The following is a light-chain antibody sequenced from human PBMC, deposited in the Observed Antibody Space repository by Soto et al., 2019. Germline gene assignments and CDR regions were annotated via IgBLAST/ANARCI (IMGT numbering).Light chain of an antibody. J-gene: IGKJ3*01. CDR1: QSVPSTY. V-gene: IGKV3-20*01. CDR3: QQYCSHPQFT. Sequence: EIVLTQSPGPLSLSPGERATLSCRASQSVPSTYLAWSQPKPIQAPRLLIYGASTRATGIPDRFSGSGSGTDFTLTITRLETADFAVDVCQQYCSHPQFTCGPGTKVDI. CDR2: GAS.